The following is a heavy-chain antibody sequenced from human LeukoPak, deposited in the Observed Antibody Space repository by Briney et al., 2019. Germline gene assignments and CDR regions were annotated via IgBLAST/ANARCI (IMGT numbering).Heavy chain of an antibody. CDR1: GFTFSSYW. Sequence: PGGSLRLSCAASGFTFSSYWMSWVRQAPGKGLEWVANIKQDGSEKYYVDSVKGRFTISRDNAKNSLYLQMNNVRAEDMAVYYCARGSSPGISTYYVDYWGQGALVTVSS. J-gene: IGHJ4*02. CDR3: ARGSSPGISTYYVDY. V-gene: IGHV3-7*01. D-gene: IGHD2/OR15-2a*01. CDR2: IKQDGSEK.